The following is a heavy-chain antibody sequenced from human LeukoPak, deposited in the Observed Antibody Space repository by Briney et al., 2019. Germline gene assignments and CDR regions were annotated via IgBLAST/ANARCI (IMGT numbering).Heavy chain of an antibody. D-gene: IGHD3-22*01. CDR3: ARVSTTMTVVANFAS. Sequence: GASVKVSCKTSGYTFTGYFLHWVRQAPGQGLEWMGWINPNSGGTNYAQKFQGRVTMTRDTSINTAYMELSRLRSDDTAMYYCARVSTTMTVVANFASWGQGTLVTVSS. V-gene: IGHV1-2*02. CDR1: GYTFTGYF. CDR2: INPNSGGT. J-gene: IGHJ4*02.